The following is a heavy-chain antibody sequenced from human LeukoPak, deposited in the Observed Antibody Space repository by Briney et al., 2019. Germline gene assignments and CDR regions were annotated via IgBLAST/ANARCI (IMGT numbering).Heavy chain of an antibody. CDR2: IYIGGDT. D-gene: IGHD1-26*01. V-gene: IGHV3-53*01. Sequence: GGSLRLSCAASAFSLSRNFMGWVRQAPGKGLEWVSLIYIGGDTYYADSVKGRFTISRDNSKNTIYLQMNSLRVEDTAVYYCAREVGSGSYLAHAFDLWGRGTMVTVSS. J-gene: IGHJ3*01. CDR1: AFSLSRNF. CDR3: AREVGSGSYLAHAFDL.